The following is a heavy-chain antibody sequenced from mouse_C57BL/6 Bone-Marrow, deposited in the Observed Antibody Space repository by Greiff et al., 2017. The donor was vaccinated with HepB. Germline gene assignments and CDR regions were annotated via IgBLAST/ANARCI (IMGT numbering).Heavy chain of an antibody. Sequence: QVQLQQPGAELVKPGASVKLSCKASGYTFTSYWMQWVKQRPGQGLEWIGEIDPSDSYTNYNQKFKGKATLTVDTSSSTAYMQLSSLTSEDSAVYYCARCYYGPYWGQGTTLTVSS. J-gene: IGHJ2*01. D-gene: IGHD2-1*01. V-gene: IGHV1-50*01. CDR1: GYTFTSYW. CDR3: ARCYYGPY. CDR2: IDPSDSYT.